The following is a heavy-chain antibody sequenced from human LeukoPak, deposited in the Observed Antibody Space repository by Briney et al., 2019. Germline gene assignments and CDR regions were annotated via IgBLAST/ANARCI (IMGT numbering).Heavy chain of an antibody. Sequence: ASVKVSCKASGYTFTSYYMHWVRQAPGQGLEWMGIINPSGGSTSYAQKFQGRVTMTRDASTSTVYMELSSLISEDTAVYYCAREGGPGSSGYYGTPLDYWGQGTLVTVSS. CDR3: AREGGPGSSGYYGTPLDY. J-gene: IGHJ4*02. CDR2: INPSGGST. V-gene: IGHV1-46*01. CDR1: GYTFTSYY. D-gene: IGHD3-22*01.